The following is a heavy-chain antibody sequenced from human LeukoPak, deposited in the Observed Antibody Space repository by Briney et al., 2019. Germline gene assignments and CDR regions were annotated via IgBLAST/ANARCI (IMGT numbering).Heavy chain of an antibody. CDR2: ISAYNGNT. J-gene: IGHJ1*01. V-gene: IGHV1-18*01. Sequence: ASVKVSCKASGYTFTSYGISWVRQAPGQGLEWMGWISAYNGNTNYAQKLQGRVTMTTDTSTSTAYMELRSLRSDDTAVFCARGYYDSSDFEYFQHWGQGTLVTVSS. CDR1: GYTFTSYG. D-gene: IGHD3-22*01. CDR3: ARGYYDSSDFEYFQH.